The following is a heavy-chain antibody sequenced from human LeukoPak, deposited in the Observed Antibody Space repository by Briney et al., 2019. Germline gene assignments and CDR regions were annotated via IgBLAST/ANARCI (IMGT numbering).Heavy chain of an antibody. CDR1: GGSFSGYY. CDR2: INHSGST. D-gene: IGHD3-3*01. CDR3: ARAFTYYDFWSGYLGRYFDY. Sequence: ASETLSLTCAVYGGSFSGYYWSWIRQPPGKGLEWIGEINHSGSTNYNPSLKSRVTISVDTSKNQSSLKLSSVTAADTAVYYCARAFTYYDFWSGYLGRYFDYWGQGTLVTVSS. V-gene: IGHV4-34*01. J-gene: IGHJ4*02.